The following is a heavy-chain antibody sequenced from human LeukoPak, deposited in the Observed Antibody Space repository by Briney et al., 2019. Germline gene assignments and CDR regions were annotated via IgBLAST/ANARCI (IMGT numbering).Heavy chain of an antibody. CDR1: GGSISSTDYY. Sequence: PSETLSLTCTVSGGSISSTDYYWGWIRQPPGKGLEWIGSMYYSGSAYYNPSLKSRVTISVDTSKSQFSLRLSSVTAADTAVYYCARDRFGDLNYFDYWGQGTLVTVSS. J-gene: IGHJ4*02. CDR2: MYYSGSA. D-gene: IGHD3-3*01. CDR3: ARDRFGDLNYFDY. V-gene: IGHV4-39*07.